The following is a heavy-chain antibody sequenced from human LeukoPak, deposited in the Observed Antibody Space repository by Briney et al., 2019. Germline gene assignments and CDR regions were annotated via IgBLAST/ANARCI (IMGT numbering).Heavy chain of an antibody. CDR1: GYTFTSYY. V-gene: IGHV1-8*03. J-gene: IGHJ6*03. CDR3: ARGPGSDYYYYMDV. Sequence: GASVKVSCKASGYTFTSYYMHWVRQAPGQGLEWMGWMNPNSGNTGYAQKFQGRVTITRNTSISTAYMELSSLRSEDTAVYYCARGPGSDYYYYMDVWGKGTTVTVSS. CDR2: MNPNSGNT.